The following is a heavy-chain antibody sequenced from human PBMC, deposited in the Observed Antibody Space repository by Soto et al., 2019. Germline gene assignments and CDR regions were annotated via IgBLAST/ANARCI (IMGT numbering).Heavy chain of an antibody. Sequence: SETLSLTCAVYGGSFSGYYWSWIRQPPGKGLEWIGEINHSGSTNYNPSLKSRVTISVDTSKNQFSLKLTSVTAADTAVYYCASLPNGMDVWGQGTTVTVSS. CDR1: GGSFSGYY. CDR2: INHSGST. V-gene: IGHV4-34*01. CDR3: ASLPNGMDV. J-gene: IGHJ6*02.